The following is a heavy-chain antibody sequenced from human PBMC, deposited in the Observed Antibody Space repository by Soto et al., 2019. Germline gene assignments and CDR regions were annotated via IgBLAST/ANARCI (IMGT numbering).Heavy chain of an antibody. CDR2: IIPIFGTA. J-gene: IGHJ4*02. CDR3: AREGRYFDWLSIRDGRAGQGLFDY. Sequence: QVQLVQSGAEVKKPGSSVKVSCKASGGTFSSYAISWVRQAPGQGLEWLGGIIPIFGTANYAQKFQGRVTITAYESTSTGYIELSSRRSEDTSVYYCAREGRYFDWLSIRDGRAGQGLFDYWGQGTLVTVSS. D-gene: IGHD3-9*01. V-gene: IGHV1-69*01. CDR1: GGTFSSYA.